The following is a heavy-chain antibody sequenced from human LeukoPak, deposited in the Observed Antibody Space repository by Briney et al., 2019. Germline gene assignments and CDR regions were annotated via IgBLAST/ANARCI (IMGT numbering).Heavy chain of an antibody. CDR1: GFTFSGFS. J-gene: IGHJ4*02. CDR3: AKQSAGSAAWYSLHYDF. D-gene: IGHD6-13*01. Sequence: GGSLRLSCAASGFTFSGFSMSWVRQAPGKGPEWVSSVDGGGGGTYYADSVKGRFTISRDNSKDTLYLQMNGLRAEDTAVYFCAKQSAGSAAWYSLHYDFWGQGTLVTVSS. V-gene: IGHV3-23*01. CDR2: VDGGGGGT.